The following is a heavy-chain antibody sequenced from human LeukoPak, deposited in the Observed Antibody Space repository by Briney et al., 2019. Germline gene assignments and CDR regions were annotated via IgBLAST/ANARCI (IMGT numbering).Heavy chain of an antibody. CDR1: GFTFRSYE. CDR3: ARDRSKVTAYDDALDS. D-gene: IGHD2-21*02. J-gene: IGHJ3*01. CDR2: ISDIGTTQ. V-gene: IGHV3-48*03. Sequence: GGSLRLSCAASGFTFRSYEFNWVRQAPGKGLEWVSYISDIGTTQHYADSVKGRFIISRDNAKNSLYLQMNSLTAEDTAVYYCARDRSKVTAYDDALDSWGQGTMVIVSS.